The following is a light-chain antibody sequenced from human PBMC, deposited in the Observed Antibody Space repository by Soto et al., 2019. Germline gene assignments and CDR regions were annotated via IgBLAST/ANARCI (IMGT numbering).Light chain of an antibody. Sequence: DVVMTQSPLSLPVTLGQPASMSCRSSQSLLYSDGSTFLNWFHQRPGQSPRRLIYKVSQRDSGVQDRFSGSGSGTDFTLQISRVESEDVGVYYCMQGTHMPITFCGGTEVEIK. CDR2: KVS. CDR1: QSLLYSDGSTF. CDR3: MQGTHMPIT. J-gene: IGKJ4*02. V-gene: IGKV2-30*01.